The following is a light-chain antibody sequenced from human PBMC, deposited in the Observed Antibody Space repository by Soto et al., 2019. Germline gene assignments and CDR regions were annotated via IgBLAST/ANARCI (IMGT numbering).Light chain of an antibody. Sequence: DIQMTQSPSTLSASVGDRVTITCRASQSITTWLAWYQQKPGKAPKLLIYDASSLESGVPSRFSGSGSGTDFTLTISSLQPDDFATYYCQQYNDYSSTCGQGTKVEIK. CDR1: QSITTW. CDR2: DAS. J-gene: IGKJ1*01. CDR3: QQYNDYSST. V-gene: IGKV1-5*01.